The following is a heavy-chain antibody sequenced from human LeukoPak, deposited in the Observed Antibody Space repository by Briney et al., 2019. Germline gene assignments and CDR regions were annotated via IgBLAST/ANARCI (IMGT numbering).Heavy chain of an antibody. CDR3: ARDRAYSSSSM. J-gene: IGHJ4*02. D-gene: IGHD6-6*01. V-gene: IGHV3-66*01. CDR2: IYSGGST. CDR1: GFTVSSNY. Sequence: PGGSLRLSCAASGFTVSSNYMSWVRQAPGKGLEWVSVIYSGGSTYYADSVKGRLTISRDNSKNTLYLQMNSLRAEDTAVYYCARDRAYSSSSMWGQGTLVTVSS.